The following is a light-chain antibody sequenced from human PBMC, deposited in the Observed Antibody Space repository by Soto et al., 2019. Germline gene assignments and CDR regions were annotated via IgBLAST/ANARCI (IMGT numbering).Light chain of an antibody. CDR2: KAS. CDR1: QSISSW. Sequence: DIQMTQSPSTLSASVGDRVTITCRASQSISSWLAWYQQKPGKAPKLLIYKASSLESGVPSRFSGSGSGTEFTLTISSLQPDDFAPYYCQQYNSYPFTFGPGTKADIK. CDR3: QQYNSYPFT. J-gene: IGKJ3*01. V-gene: IGKV1-5*03.